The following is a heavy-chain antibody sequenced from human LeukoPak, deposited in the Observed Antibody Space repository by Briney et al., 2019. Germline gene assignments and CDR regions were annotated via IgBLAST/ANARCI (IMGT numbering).Heavy chain of an antibody. CDR3: ARLGYCSGGSCRYYYYYYMDV. J-gene: IGHJ6*03. Sequence: PSETLSLTCTISGGSITNYYWNWIRQPAGKGLEWIGRKSVSGHTNYRSSLESRVTISVDTSKNQFSLKLSSVTAADTAVYYCARLGYCSGGSCRYYYYYYMDVWGKGITVTVSS. V-gene: IGHV4-4*07. CDR2: KSVSGHT. D-gene: IGHD2-15*01. CDR1: GGSITNYY.